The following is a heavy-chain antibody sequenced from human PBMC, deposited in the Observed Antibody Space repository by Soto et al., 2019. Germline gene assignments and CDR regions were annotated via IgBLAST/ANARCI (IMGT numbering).Heavy chain of an antibody. Sequence: QVQLVQSGAEVRQPASSVKVSCKTSGGTFSSYAISWVRQAPGQGLEWMGGIVPIVDTSTYAQKVQGRVTITEDESTSTVYMELSSLRSDDTAVYYCVTVVAIPGYPDNWGQGTLVTVSS. CDR3: VTVVAIPGYPDN. CDR2: IVPIVDTS. J-gene: IGHJ4*02. V-gene: IGHV1-69*12. CDR1: GGTFSSYA. D-gene: IGHD5-12*01.